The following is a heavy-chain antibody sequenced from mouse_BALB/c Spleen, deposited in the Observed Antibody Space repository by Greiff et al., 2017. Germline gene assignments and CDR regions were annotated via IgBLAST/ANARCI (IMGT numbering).Heavy chain of an antibody. J-gene: IGHJ4*01. CDR2: INPYNGGT. CDR3: ARESDGYYAAMDY. V-gene: IGHV1-18*01. CDR1: GYSFTGYT. Sequence: DVQLQESGPELVKPGASMKISCKASGYSFTGYTMNWVKQSHGKNLEWIGLINPYNGGTSYNQKFKGKATLTVDKSSSTAYMELLSLTSEDSAVYYCARESDGYYAAMDYWGQGTSVTVSS. D-gene: IGHD2-3*01.